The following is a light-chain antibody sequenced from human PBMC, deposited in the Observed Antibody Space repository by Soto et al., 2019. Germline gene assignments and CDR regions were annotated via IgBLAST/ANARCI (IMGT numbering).Light chain of an antibody. Sequence: EIVLTQSPGTLSLSPGEGAILSCGASQSVSNNYLAWYQQKPGQSPRLLIYRASTRATGIPDRFSGSGSGTHFTLNINSLDPEDFDVYLCQQYATSAPFAQGPGLEIK. CDR2: RAS. J-gene: IGKJ5*01. V-gene: IGKV3-20*01. CDR1: QSVSNNY. CDR3: QQYATSAP.